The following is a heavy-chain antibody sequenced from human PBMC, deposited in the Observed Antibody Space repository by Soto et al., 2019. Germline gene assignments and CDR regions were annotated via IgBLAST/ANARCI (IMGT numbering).Heavy chain of an antibody. D-gene: IGHD3-22*01. V-gene: IGHV4-30-2*01. J-gene: IGHJ5*01. CDR3: ARGAFDTSGYYVDS. Sequence: PSETLSLTCAVSGGSVSSGDFSWSWVRQPPGKGLEWIAYIYHTGSTYYNPSLKSRVTMSLDRSKNQFSLSLSSVTASDTAVYYCARGAFDTSGYYVDSWGQGTLVTVSS. CDR2: IYHTGST. CDR1: GGSVSSGDFS.